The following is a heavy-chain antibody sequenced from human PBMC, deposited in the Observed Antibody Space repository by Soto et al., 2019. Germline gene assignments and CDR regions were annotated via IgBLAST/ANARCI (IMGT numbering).Heavy chain of an antibody. CDR3: ARSYYDSSGYSGTLDY. D-gene: IGHD3-22*01. V-gene: IGHV2-70*01. J-gene: IGHJ4*02. CDR2: IDWDDDK. CDR1: GFSLSTSGIC. Sequence: SGPTLVNPTQTLTLTCTFSGFSLSTSGICLSWIRQPPGKALEWLALIDWDDDKYYSTSLKTRLTISKDTSKNQVVLTMTNMDPVDTATYYCARSYYDSSGYSGTLDYWGQGTLVTVS.